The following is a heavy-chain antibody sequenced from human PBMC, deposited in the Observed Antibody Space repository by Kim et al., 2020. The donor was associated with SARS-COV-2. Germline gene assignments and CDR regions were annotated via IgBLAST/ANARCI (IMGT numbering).Heavy chain of an antibody. CDR2: INHSGST. CDR3: ARGEGTISRKFDP. Sequence: SETLSLTCAVYGGSFSGYYWSWIRQPPGKGLEWIGEINHSGSTNYNPSLKSRVTISVDTSKNQFSLKLSSVTAADTAVYYCARGEGTISRKFDPWGQGTLVTVSS. V-gene: IGHV4-34*01. D-gene: IGHD3-3*01. CDR1: GGSFSGYY. J-gene: IGHJ5*02.